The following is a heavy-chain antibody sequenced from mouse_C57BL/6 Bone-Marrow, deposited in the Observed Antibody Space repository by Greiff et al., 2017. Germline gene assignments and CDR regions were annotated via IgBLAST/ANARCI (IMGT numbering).Heavy chain of an antibody. Sequence: QVQLQQSGAELVRPGASVTLSCKASGYTFTDYEMHWVKQTPVHGLEWIGAIDPETGGTAYNQKFKGNAILTADKSSSTAYMELRSLTSEDSAVYYCTEYDYDNFDYWGQGTTLTGSS. CDR2: IDPETGGT. D-gene: IGHD2-4*01. J-gene: IGHJ2*01. CDR3: TEYDYDNFDY. CDR1: GYTFTDYE. V-gene: IGHV1-15*01.